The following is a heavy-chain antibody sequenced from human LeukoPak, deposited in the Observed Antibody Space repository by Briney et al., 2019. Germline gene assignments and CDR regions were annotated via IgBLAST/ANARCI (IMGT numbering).Heavy chain of an antibody. CDR1: GFTFSGYA. CDR2: ISSDGRTK. CDR3: AKDGGATGTFDY. V-gene: IGHV3-30*04. Sequence: GGSVRLSCAASGFTFSGYAIQWVRQAPGKGLEWVGVISSDGRTKYYADSVQGRFTISRDNSENTLFLQMNSLRAEDTAVYYCAKDGGATGTFDYWGQGTLVTVSS. D-gene: IGHD3-16*01. J-gene: IGHJ4*02.